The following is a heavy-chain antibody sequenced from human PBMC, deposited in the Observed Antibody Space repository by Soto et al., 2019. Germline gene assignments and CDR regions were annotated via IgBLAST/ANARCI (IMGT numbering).Heavy chain of an antibody. D-gene: IGHD2-15*01. V-gene: IGHV3-74*01. CDR1: GFTFSSYW. J-gene: IGHJ6*02. Sequence: GGSLRLSCAASGFTFSSYWMHWVRQAPGKGLVWVSRINSDGSSTSYADSVKGRFTISRDNAKNTLYLQMNSLRAEDTAVYYCARDLFVVDQYDPYYYYYYGMDVWGQGTTVTVSS. CDR3: ARDLFVVDQYDPYYYYYYGMDV. CDR2: INSDGSST.